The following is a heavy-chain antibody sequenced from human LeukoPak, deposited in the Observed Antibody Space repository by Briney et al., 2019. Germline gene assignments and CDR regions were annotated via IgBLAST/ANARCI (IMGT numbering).Heavy chain of an antibody. Sequence: PSETLSLTCAVSGGSISSGGYSWSWIRQPPGKGLEWIGYIYHSGSTYYNPSLKSRVTISVDRSKNQFSLKLSSVTAADTAVYYCASYQPGYSYGYGAFDIWGQGTMVTVSS. D-gene: IGHD5-18*01. CDR2: IYHSGST. J-gene: IGHJ3*02. CDR1: GGSISSGGYS. CDR3: ASYQPGYSYGYGAFDI. V-gene: IGHV4-30-2*01.